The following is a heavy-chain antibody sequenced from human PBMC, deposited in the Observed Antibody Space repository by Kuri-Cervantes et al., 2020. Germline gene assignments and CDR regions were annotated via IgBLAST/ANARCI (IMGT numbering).Heavy chain of an antibody. CDR2: ISYDGSEK. J-gene: IGHJ4*02. CDR3: AKDVDYYDSISIY. Sequence: GESLKISCAASGFIFSDYGMHWVRQAPGKGLEWVAVISYDGSEKYYADSVKGRFTISRDNSKNTLSLQMNSLRAEDTAVYYCAKDVDYYDSISIYWGQGTLVTVSS. CDR1: GFIFSDYG. V-gene: IGHV3-30*18. D-gene: IGHD3-22*01.